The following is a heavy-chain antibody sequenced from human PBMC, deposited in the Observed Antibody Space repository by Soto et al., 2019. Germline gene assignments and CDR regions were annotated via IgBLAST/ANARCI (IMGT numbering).Heavy chain of an antibody. CDR3: ARSPIRHLGELSSYYFDY. V-gene: IGHV3-66*01. D-gene: IGHD3-16*02. CDR1: GFTVSSNY. Sequence: EVQLVESGGGLVQPGGSLRLSCAASGFTVSSNYMSWVRQAPGKGLEWVSVIYSGGSTYYADSVKGRFTISRDNSKNTLYLQMNSLRAEDTAVYYCARSPIRHLGELSSYYFDYWGQGTLVTVSS. J-gene: IGHJ4*02. CDR2: IYSGGST.